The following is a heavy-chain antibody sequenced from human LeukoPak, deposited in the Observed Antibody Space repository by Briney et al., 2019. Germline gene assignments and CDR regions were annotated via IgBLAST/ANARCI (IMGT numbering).Heavy chain of an antibody. D-gene: IGHD3-3*01. CDR1: GGSISNYY. J-gene: IGHJ6*03. CDR3: ARGSIFGGPYYYYMDV. V-gene: IGHV4-59*12. Sequence: SETLSLTCTVSGGSISNYYWSWIRQPPGRGLEYIAYIYYSGSTNYNPSLKSRVTMSVDTSKNQFSLKLSSVTAADTAVYYCARGSIFGGPYYYYMDVWGKGTTVTVSS. CDR2: IYYSGST.